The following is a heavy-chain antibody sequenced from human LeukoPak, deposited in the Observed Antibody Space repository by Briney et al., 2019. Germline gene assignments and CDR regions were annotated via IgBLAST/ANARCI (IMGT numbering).Heavy chain of an antibody. J-gene: IGHJ4*02. Sequence: GSLRLSCAASGFTFDDYGMSWVRQAPGKGLEWVSGINWNGGSTGYADSVKGRFTISRDNAKNSLYLQMNSLRAEDTALYYCARDPYNYYDSSGYYYWGQGTLVTVSS. CDR1: GFTFDDYG. D-gene: IGHD3-22*01. CDR2: INWNGGST. CDR3: ARDPYNYYDSSGYYY. V-gene: IGHV3-20*04.